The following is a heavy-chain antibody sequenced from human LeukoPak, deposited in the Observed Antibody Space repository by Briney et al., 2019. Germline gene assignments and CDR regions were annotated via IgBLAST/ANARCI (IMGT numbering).Heavy chain of an antibody. CDR2: IIPIFGTA. CDR3: ARAIYGSGSYYSDY. V-gene: IGHV1-69*13. CDR1: GYTFTGYY. Sequence: GASVKVSCKASGYTFTGYYMHWVRQAPGQGLEWMGGIIPIFGTANYAQKFQGRVTITADESTSTAYMELSSLRSEDTAVYYCARAIYGSGSYYSDYWGQGTLVTVSS. J-gene: IGHJ4*02. D-gene: IGHD3-10*01.